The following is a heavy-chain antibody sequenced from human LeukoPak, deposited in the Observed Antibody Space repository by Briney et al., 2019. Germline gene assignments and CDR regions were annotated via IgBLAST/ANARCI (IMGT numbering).Heavy chain of an antibody. CDR1: GDSISSGDYY. J-gene: IGHJ5*02. V-gene: IGHV4-61*02. Sequence: PSETLSLTCTVSGDSISSGDYYWSWIRQPAGKGRECIGRISSRGSTNDNPCLKSRVTMSVDKSKNQFSLKLSSVTAADTAVYYCARGGDSGFGKFWFDPWGQGTLVTVSS. CDR3: ARGGDSGFGKFWFDP. CDR2: ISSRGST. D-gene: IGHD1-26*01.